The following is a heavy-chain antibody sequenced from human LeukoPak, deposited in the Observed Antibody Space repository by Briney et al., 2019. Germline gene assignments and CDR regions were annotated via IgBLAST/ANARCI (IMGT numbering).Heavy chain of an antibody. CDR3: ARRFLGGGPVGY. V-gene: IGHV1-8*03. CDR2: MNPNSGNT. D-gene: IGHD3-3*01. J-gene: IGHJ4*02. Sequence: GSVKVSCKASGYTFTSYDINWVRQATGQGLGWMGWMNPNSGNTGYAQKFQGRVTITRNTSISTAYMELSSLRSEDTAVYYCARRFLGGGPVGYWGQGTLVTVSS. CDR1: GYTFTSYD.